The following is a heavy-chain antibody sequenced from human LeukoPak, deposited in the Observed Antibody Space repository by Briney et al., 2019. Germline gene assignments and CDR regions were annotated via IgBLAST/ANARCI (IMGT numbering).Heavy chain of an antibody. Sequence: PGGTLRLSCAASGFTFSDYYMSWLRQAPGKGLEWVSYISSSGSTIYYADSVKGRFTISRDNAKNSLYLQMNSLRAEDTAVYYCARVLESDAFDIWGQGTMVTVSS. V-gene: IGHV3-11*04. CDR2: ISSSGSTI. J-gene: IGHJ3*02. D-gene: IGHD3-3*01. CDR1: GFTFSDYY. CDR3: ARVLESDAFDI.